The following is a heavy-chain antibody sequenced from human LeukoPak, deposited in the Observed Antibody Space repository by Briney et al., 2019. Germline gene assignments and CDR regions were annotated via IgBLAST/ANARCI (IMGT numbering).Heavy chain of an antibody. CDR3: ARRDDYTRWFDP. Sequence: KPSETLSLTFTVSGXSINKYFWSWIRQPPGKGLEWIGFIYYSGSTYYNPSLKSRVTISVDRSKNQFSLKLTSMTAADTAVYYCARRDDYTRWFDPWGQGALVTVSS. CDR2: IYYSGST. CDR1: GXSINKYF. V-gene: IGHV4-59*08. D-gene: IGHD4-11*01. J-gene: IGHJ5*02.